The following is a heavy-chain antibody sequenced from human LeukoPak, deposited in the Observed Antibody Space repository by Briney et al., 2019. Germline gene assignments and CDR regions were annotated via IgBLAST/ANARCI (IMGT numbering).Heavy chain of an antibody. CDR3: ARVPPMVRGAFDY. CDR1: GYTFTGYY. CDR2: INPNSGGT. Sequence: ASVKVSCKASGYTFTGYYMHWVRQAPGQGLEWMGWINPNSGGTNYAQKFQGRVTMTRDTSISTAYMELSRLRSDDTAVYYCARVPPMVRGAFDYWGQGTLVTVSS. J-gene: IGHJ4*02. D-gene: IGHD3-10*01. V-gene: IGHV1-2*02.